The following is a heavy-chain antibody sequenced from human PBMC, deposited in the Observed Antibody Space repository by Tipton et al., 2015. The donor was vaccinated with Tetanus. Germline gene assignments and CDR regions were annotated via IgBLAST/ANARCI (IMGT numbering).Heavy chain of an antibody. J-gene: IGHJ4*02. CDR1: GGTFTNYA. V-gene: IGHV1-69*01. CDR3: AREQRGNQDY. Sequence: QLVQSGPEVKKPGSSVKVSCKASGGTFTNYALSWVRQAPGQGLEWVGGITPIFGTTNYAPKFQGRVTITADESTNTAYMELSSLRSEDTAVYYCAREQRGNQDYWGQGSLVTVSS. D-gene: IGHD1-14*01. CDR2: ITPIFGTT.